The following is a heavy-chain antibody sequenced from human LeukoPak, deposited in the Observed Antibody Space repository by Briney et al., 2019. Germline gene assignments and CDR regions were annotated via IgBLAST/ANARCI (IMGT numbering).Heavy chain of an antibody. J-gene: IGHJ6*02. D-gene: IGHD2-15*01. CDR2: ISWNSGSI. CDR3: AKDRGRYCSGGSCYSDYYYYYGMDV. V-gene: IGHV3-9*01. Sequence: PGRSLRLSCAASGFTFDDYAMHWVRQAPGKGLEWVSGISWNSGSIGYADSVKGRFTISRDNAKNSLYLQMNSLRAEDTALYYCAKDRGRYCSGGSCYSDYYYYYGMDVWGQGTTVTVSS. CDR1: GFTFDDYA.